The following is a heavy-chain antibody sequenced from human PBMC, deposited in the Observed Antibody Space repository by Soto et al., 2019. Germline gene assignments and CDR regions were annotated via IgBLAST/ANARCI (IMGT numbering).Heavy chain of an antibody. CDR3: AKGGEAYYDFWSAHPV. Sequence: PGGSLRLSCAASGFTFSRYGMRWVRQAPGKGLEWVAVISYDGSNKYYADSVKGRFTISRDNSKNTVYLQINSLRAEDTAVFYCAKGGEAYYDFWSAHPVWGQGTTVTVSS. V-gene: IGHV3-30*18. CDR2: ISYDGSNK. D-gene: IGHD3-3*01. CDR1: GFTFSRYG. J-gene: IGHJ6*02.